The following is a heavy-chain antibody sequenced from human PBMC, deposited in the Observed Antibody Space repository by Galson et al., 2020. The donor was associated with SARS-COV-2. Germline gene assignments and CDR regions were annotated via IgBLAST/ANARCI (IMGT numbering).Heavy chain of an antibody. CDR3: ARERLEY. J-gene: IGHJ4*02. CDR1: GFTFSSYT. CDR2: IRSSSGTI. V-gene: IGHV3-48*04. Sequence: GGSLRLSCADSGFTFSSYTMNWVRQTPAKGLELVAYIRSSSGTIYYADSVKGRFTISRDNAKSSLYLQLNSLRVEDTAVYYCARERLEYWGQGTLVTVSS. D-gene: IGHD1-1*01.